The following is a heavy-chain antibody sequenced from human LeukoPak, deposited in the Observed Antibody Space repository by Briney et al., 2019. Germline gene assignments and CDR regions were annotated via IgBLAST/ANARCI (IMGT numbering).Heavy chain of an antibody. CDR1: GGPIGSYY. V-gene: IGHV4-59*08. Sequence: SETLSLTCTVSGGPIGSYYWSWIRQPPRKALEWIGYIYSSGSTNYNPSLKSRVTGFVDTSKNQVSLRLSSVTAADTAVYYCARHGTISSESYFDYWGEGALVTVSS. D-gene: IGHD1-14*01. J-gene: IGHJ4*02. CDR3: ARHGTISSESYFDY. CDR2: IYSSGST.